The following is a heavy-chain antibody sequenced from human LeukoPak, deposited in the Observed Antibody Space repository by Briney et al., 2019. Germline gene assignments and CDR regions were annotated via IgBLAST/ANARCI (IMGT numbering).Heavy chain of an antibody. CDR2: IKEDGSDK. Sequence: GGSLRLSCAATGFSFTTYWMSWVRQAPGKGLEWVANIKEDGSDKYYVDSVKGRFSISRDNAKNSLYLQMNSLRADDTAIYYCARDKIVGPTTLDYWGQGTLVTVSS. V-gene: IGHV3-7*01. D-gene: IGHD1-26*01. CDR3: ARDKIVGPTTLDY. J-gene: IGHJ4*02. CDR1: GFSFTTYW.